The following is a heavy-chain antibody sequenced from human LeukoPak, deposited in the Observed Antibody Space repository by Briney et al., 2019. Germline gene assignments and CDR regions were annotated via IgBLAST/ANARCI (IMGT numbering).Heavy chain of an antibody. J-gene: IGHJ4*02. CDR3: ARARNYDFWSGYYSFDY. CDR1: GGSISSGSYY. Sequence: SETLSLTCTVSGGSISSGSYYWRWLRQPAGTGLEWVGRIYTSGSTNYNPSLKSRVTISVDTSKNQFSLKLSSVTAADTAVYYCARARNYDFWSGYYSFDYWGQGTLVTVSS. D-gene: IGHD3-3*01. V-gene: IGHV4-61*02. CDR2: IYTSGST.